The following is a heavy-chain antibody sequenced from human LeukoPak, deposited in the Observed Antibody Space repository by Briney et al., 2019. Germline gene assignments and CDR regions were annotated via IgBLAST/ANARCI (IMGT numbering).Heavy chain of an antibody. Sequence: PSETLSLTCAVYGGSFSGYYWSWIRQPPGKGLEWIGEINHSGSTNYNPSLKSRVTISVDTSKNQFSLKLSSVTAADTAVYYCASTVIAARWFDPWGQGTLVTVSS. CDR3: ASTVIAARWFDP. CDR1: GGSFSGYY. V-gene: IGHV4-34*01. D-gene: IGHD6-6*01. J-gene: IGHJ5*02. CDR2: INHSGST.